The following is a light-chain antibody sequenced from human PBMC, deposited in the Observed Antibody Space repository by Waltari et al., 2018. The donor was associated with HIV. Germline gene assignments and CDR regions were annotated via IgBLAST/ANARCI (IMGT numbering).Light chain of an antibody. Sequence: YVLTQPPSVSVAQGKTATITCEGDRIGATRVPWYQQKSGQAPQLIIYDSDRPSGIPERFSGSNSGSAATLTISRGEDGDEADYYCEVWDETRNRVVFGGGTKLFAL. CDR1: RIGATR. V-gene: IGLV3-21*04. CDR2: YDS. CDR3: EVWDETRNRVV. J-gene: IGLJ2*01.